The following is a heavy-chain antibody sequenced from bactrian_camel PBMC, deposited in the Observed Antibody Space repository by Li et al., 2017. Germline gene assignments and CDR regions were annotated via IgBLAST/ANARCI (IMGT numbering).Heavy chain of an antibody. D-gene: IGHD4*01. V-gene: IGHV3S1*01. CDR3: ATADYNEYPQCDLAPSRYNF. CDR1: GLPREYDW. CDR2: YTTRTRST. Sequence: HVQLVESGGGSVQAGGSLRLSCVASGLPREYDWWLMTWFRQAPGKVREGIAAYTTRTRSTEYADSVKDRFTISHDIAKNTFSLRMDDLNPEDTATFYCATADYNEYPQCDLAPSRYNFWGQGTQ. J-gene: IGHJ4*01.